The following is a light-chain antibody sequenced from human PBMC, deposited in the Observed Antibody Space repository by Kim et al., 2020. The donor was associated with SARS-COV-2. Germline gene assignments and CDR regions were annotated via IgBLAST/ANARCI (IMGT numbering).Light chain of an antibody. J-gene: IGLJ3*02. Sequence: QPVLTQPPSASASLGASVTLTCTLSSGYSNYKVAWYQQRPGKGPRFVMRVGTGGIVGSKGDGIPARFSVLGSGLNRYLTIKNIQEEDESDYHCGADHGSGSNFVRWVFGGGTQLTVL. CDR2: VGTGGIVG. V-gene: IGLV9-49*01. CDR3: GADHGSGSNFVRWV. CDR1: SGYSNYK.